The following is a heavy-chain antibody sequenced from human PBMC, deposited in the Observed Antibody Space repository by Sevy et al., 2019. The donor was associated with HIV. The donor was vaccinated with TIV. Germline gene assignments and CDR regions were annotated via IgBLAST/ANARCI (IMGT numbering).Heavy chain of an antibody. CDR2: ISGSGGST. V-gene: IGHV3-23*01. D-gene: IGHD5-18*01. CDR3: AKGCRGYSYGYGWFDP. CDR1: GFTFSSYA. J-gene: IGHJ5*02. Sequence: GGSLRLSCAASGFTFSSYAMSWVRQAPGKGLEWVSAISGSGGSTYYADSVKGRFTISRDNSKNTLYLQMNSLRAEDTAVYYCAKGCRGYSYGYGWFDPWGQGTLVTVSS.